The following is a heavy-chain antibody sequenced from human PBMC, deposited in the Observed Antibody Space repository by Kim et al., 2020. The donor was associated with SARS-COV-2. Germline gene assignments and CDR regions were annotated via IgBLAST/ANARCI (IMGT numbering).Heavy chain of an antibody. V-gene: IGHV3-11*06. Sequence: GGSLRLSCVASGFTFSDYYMSWIRQAPGKGLEWVSYISSSSSHTNYADSVKGRFTISRDNAKNSLYLQMNSLRAEDTAVYYCAKVGYYGSGSYYGIDYWGQGTLVTVSS. CDR1: GFTFSDYY. J-gene: IGHJ4*02. CDR3: AKVGYYGSGSYYGIDY. D-gene: IGHD3-10*01. CDR2: ISSSSSHT.